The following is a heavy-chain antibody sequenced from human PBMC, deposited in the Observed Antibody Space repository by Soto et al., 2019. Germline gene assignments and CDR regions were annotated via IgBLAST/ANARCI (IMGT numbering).Heavy chain of an antibody. CDR3: ARDRAAMVTFDAFDI. V-gene: IGHV3-64*01. J-gene: IGHJ3*02. Sequence: GGPLRDSCAAAGFTFINYNRNWVSQAPGKGLEWVSRISSDGGSTYYANSVKGRFTISRDDSKHTLYLQMGSLRTEDFAVYFCARDRAAMVTFDAFDIWGQGTMVT. D-gene: IGHD5-18*01. CDR2: ISSDGGST. CDR1: GFTFINYN.